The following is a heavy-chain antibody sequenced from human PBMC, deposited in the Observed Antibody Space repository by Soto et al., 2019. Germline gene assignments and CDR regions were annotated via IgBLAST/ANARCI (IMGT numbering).Heavy chain of an antibody. V-gene: IGHV1-18*01. CDR2: ISAYNGNT. CDR3: ARVYLDILTGRNWFDP. J-gene: IGHJ5*02. Sequence: GASVKVSCKASGYTFTSYGISWVRQAPGQGLEWMGWISAYNGNTNYAQKLQGRVTMTTDTSTSTAYMELRSLRSDDTAVYYCARVYLDILTGRNWFDPWGQGTLVTVSS. D-gene: IGHD3-9*01. CDR1: GYTFTSYG.